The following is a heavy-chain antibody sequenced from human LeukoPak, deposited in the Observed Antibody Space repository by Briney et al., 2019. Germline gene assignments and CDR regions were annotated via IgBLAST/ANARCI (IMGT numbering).Heavy chain of an antibody. V-gene: IGHV3-21*01. CDR1: GFTFSGYS. Sequence: GGSLRLSCAASGFTFSGYSMNWVRQAPGKGLEWVSSISSSSSYIYYADSVKGRFTISRDNAKNSLYLQMNSLRAEDTAVYYCARAMKGDDYGANDYWGQGTLFTVSS. D-gene: IGHD4-17*01. J-gene: IGHJ4*02. CDR3: ARAMKGDDYGANDY. CDR2: ISSSSSYI.